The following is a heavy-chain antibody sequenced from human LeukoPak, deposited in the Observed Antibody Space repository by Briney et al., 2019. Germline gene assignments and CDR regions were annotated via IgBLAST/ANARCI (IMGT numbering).Heavy chain of an antibody. CDR2: INPNSGGT. CDR3: ARGDRYYVIDY. D-gene: IGHD3-10*01. Sequence: GASVKVSCKASGYTFTGYYMHWVRQAPGQGLEWMGRINPNSGGTNYAQKFQGRVTMTTDTSTSTAYMELRSLRSDDTAVYYCARGDRYYVIDYWGQGTLVTVSS. J-gene: IGHJ4*02. V-gene: IGHV1-2*06. CDR1: GYTFTGYY.